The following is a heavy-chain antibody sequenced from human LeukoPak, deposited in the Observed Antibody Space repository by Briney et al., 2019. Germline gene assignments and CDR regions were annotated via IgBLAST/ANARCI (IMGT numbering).Heavy chain of an antibody. J-gene: IGHJ6*03. CDR2: ISGSGGST. Sequence: PGGSLRLSCAASGFTFSSYAMSWVRQAPGKGLEWVSAISGSGGSTYYADSVKGRFTISRDNSKNTLYLQMNSLRAEDTAVYYCAKDSVRGVIGYYYYYMDVWGKGTTVTVSS. V-gene: IGHV3-23*01. CDR3: AKDSVRGVIGYYYYYMDV. D-gene: IGHD3-10*02. CDR1: GFTFSSYA.